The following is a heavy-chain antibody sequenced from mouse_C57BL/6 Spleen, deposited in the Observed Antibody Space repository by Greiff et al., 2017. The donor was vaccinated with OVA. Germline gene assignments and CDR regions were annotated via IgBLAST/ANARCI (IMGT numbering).Heavy chain of an antibody. V-gene: IGHV1-72*01. CDR2: IDPNGGGT. CDR1: GYTFTSYW. D-gene: IGHD2-3*01. J-gene: IGHJ2*01. Sequence: QVQLKQPGAELVKPGASVKLSCKASGYTFTSYWMHWVKQRPGRGLEWIGRIDPNGGGTKYNEKFKSKATLTVDKPSSTAYMQLSSLTSEDSAVYYGARSFFDGYYIHFDYWGQGTTLTVAS. CDR3: ARSFFDGYYIHFDY.